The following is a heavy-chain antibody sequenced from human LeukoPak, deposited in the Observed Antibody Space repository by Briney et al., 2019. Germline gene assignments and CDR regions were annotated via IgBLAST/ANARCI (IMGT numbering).Heavy chain of an antibody. V-gene: IGHV3-23*01. CDR3: AKSIGGVVVVAADF. D-gene: IGHD2-15*01. CDR1: GFTFSSYA. Sequence: PGGSLRLSCAASGFTFSSYAMTWVRQAPGKGLEWVSVISGSGGGTHYADSVKGRFTLSRDNSKNNVFLQMNSLRAGDTAVYYCAKSIGGVVVVAADFWGQGTLVTVSS. CDR2: ISGSGGGT. J-gene: IGHJ4*02.